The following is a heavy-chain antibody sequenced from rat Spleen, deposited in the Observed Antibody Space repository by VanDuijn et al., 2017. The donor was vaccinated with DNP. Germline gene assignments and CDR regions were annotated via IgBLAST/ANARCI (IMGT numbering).Heavy chain of an antibody. V-gene: IGHV5S13*01. CDR1: GFTFSNYG. CDR2: ITASGGSF. D-gene: IGHD1-1*01. CDR3: ARSGSYGGHWFAY. J-gene: IGHJ3*01. Sequence: EVQLVESGGGLVQPGRSLKLSCVASGFTFSNYGMAWVRLAPKKGLEWVASITASGGSFSYRDSVKGRFTISRDNAESTLYLQMNSLGSEDTATYYCARSGSYGGHWFAYWGQGTLVTVSS.